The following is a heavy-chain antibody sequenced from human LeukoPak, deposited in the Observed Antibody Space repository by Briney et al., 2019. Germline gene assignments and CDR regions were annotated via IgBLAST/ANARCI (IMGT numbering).Heavy chain of an antibody. CDR2: IIPILGIA. J-gene: IGHJ4*02. CDR3: ARDGTDTAMVQLAC. Sequence: SVKVSCKASGGTFSSYAISWVRQAPGQGLEWMGRIIPILGIANYAQKFQGRVTITADKSTSTAYMELSSLRSEDTAVYYCARDGTDTAMVQLACWSQGTLVTVSS. D-gene: IGHD5-18*01. CDR1: GGTFSSYA. V-gene: IGHV1-69*04.